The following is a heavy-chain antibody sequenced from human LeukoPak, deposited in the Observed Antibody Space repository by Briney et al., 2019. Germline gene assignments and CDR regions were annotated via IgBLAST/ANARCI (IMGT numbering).Heavy chain of an antibody. J-gene: IGHJ4*02. Sequence: ASVKVSCKASGYTFTGYYMHWVRQAPGQGLEWMGWINPNSGGTNYAQKFQGRVTMTRDTSISTAYMELSRLRSDDTAVYYCARDFVDSSGYYYVWGQREEDYWGQGTLVTVSS. D-gene: IGHD3-22*01. CDR3: ARDFVDSSGYYYVWGQREEDY. CDR2: INPNSGGT. CDR1: GYTFTGYY. V-gene: IGHV1-2*02.